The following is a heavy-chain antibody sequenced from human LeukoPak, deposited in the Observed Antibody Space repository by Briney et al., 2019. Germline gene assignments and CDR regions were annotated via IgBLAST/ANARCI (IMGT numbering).Heavy chain of an antibody. CDR3: AKVGRRGYSGYDYFDY. Sequence: QTGGSLRLSCAASGFTFRTYSMNWVRQAPGKGLEWISYISSSSGTIYYADSVKGRFTISRDNAKNSLYLQMNSLRDEDTAVYYCAKVGRRGYSGYDYFDYWGQGTLVTVSS. D-gene: IGHD5-12*01. J-gene: IGHJ4*02. V-gene: IGHV3-48*02. CDR1: GFTFRTYS. CDR2: ISSSSGTI.